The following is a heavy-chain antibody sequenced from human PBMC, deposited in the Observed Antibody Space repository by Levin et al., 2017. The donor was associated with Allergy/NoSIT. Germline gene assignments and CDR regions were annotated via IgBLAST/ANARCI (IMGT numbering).Heavy chain of an antibody. CDR2: SYTIGGS. J-gene: IGHJ5*02. D-gene: IGHD3-9*01. V-gene: IGHV4-61*09. CDR3: ARGNYDVLTAHAVGYNWFDP. Sequence: MSSETLSLTCTVSGDSVSSGSYSWTWIRQSAAKGLEWIGHSYTIGGSDYNPSLRSRVTITVDSSKNQFSLKLTSVTAADTAVYYCARGNYDVLTAHAVGYNWFDPWGQGTLVTVSS. CDR1: GDSVSSGSYS.